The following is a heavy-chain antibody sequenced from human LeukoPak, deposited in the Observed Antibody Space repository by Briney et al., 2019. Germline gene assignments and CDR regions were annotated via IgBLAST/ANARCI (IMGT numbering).Heavy chain of an antibody. CDR3: ARPLGYCSDSRCPQSWFDP. CDR2: VHSSGST. CDR1: GASISNYY. Sequence: PSETLSLTCTVSGASISNYYWSWVRQPAGKGLEWIGRVHSSGSTNYNPSLMSRVTMSVDTSKNQFSLKMTSVTAADTAVYYCARPLGYCSDSRCPQSWFDPWGQGTLVTVSS. J-gene: IGHJ5*02. V-gene: IGHV4-4*07. D-gene: IGHD2-15*01.